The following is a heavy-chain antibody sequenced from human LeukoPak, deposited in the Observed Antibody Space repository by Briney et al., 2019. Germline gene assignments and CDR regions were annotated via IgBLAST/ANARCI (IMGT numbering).Heavy chain of an antibody. J-gene: IGHJ4*02. CDR1: GGTFSSYA. Sequence: GASVKVSCKASGGTFSSYAISWVRQAPGQGLEWMGGIIPIFGTANYAQKFQGRVTITADESTSTAYMELSSLRSEDTAVYYCARSHDYGDDNGYWSQGTLVTVSS. CDR3: ARSHDYGDDNGY. CDR2: IIPIFGTA. D-gene: IGHD4-17*01. V-gene: IGHV1-69*13.